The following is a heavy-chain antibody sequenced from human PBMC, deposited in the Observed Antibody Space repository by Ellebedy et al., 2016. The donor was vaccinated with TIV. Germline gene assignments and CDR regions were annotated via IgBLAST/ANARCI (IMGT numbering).Heavy chain of an antibody. Sequence: SETLSLXXTVSGGSISSYYWSWIRQPPGKGLEWIGYIYYSGSTNYNPSLKSRVTISVDTSKNQFSLKLSSVTAADTAVYYCARDLYYMDVWGKGTTVTVSS. V-gene: IGHV4-59*13. CDR2: IYYSGST. CDR3: ARDLYYMDV. CDR1: GGSISSYY. J-gene: IGHJ6*03.